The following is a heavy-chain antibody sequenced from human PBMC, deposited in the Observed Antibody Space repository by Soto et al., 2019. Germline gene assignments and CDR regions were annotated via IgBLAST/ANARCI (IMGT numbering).Heavy chain of an antibody. V-gene: IGHV3-30-3*01. Sequence: GGSLRLSCAASGFTFSSYAMHWVRQAPGKGLEWVAVISYDGSNKYYADSVKGRFTISRDNSKNTLYLQMNSLRAEDTAVYYCARVACSGGSCYYYYYGMDVWGQGTTVTVSS. CDR3: ARVACSGGSCYYYYYGMDV. J-gene: IGHJ6*02. CDR1: GFTFSSYA. CDR2: ISYDGSNK. D-gene: IGHD2-15*01.